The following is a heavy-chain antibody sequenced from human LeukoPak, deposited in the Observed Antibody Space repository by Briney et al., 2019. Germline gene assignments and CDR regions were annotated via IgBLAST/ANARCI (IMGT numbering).Heavy chain of an antibody. CDR1: GFTFSNFW. V-gene: IGHV3-7*03. D-gene: IGHD2-2*01. CDR3: AKEPPCSSTSCPSYYFDY. CDR2: IKEDESEQ. Sequence: GGSLRLSCAASGFTFSNFWMSWVRQAPGKGLEWVANIKEDESEQYYVDSVKGRFTISRDNSKNTLYLQMNSLRAEDTAVYYCAKEPPCSSTSCPSYYFDYWGQGTLVTVSS. J-gene: IGHJ4*02.